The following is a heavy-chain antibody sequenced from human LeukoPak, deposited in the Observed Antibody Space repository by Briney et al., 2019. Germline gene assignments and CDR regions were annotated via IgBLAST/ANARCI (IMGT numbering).Heavy chain of an antibody. V-gene: IGHV3-74*03. J-gene: IGHJ6*02. CDR1: GFXLSGYW. CDR2: IGSDGSGT. CDR3: TRVQAGRSGLMDV. D-gene: IGHD2-8*02. Sequence: GGSLRLSCAASGFXLSGYWIHWVRQIPGKGLVWVARIGSDGSGTTYADPVKGRFTISRDNSKNTLYLQMNSLRDEDAAVYHCTRVQAGRSGLMDVWGRGTTVTVSS.